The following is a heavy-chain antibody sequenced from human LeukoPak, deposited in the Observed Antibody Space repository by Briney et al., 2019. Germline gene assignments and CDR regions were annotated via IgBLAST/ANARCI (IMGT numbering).Heavy chain of an antibody. D-gene: IGHD2-15*01. CDR1: GVSVSWSY. Sequence: PGGSLRLSCAVSGVSVSWSYMTWVRQAPGNGLEWVSIIYTGGTTHYADSVKGRFTISRDNSKNTLYLEMNSLGRDDTAVYYCARKGVVRAFDIWGQGTMVTVSS. V-gene: IGHV3-53*05. CDR2: IYTGGTT. J-gene: IGHJ3*02. CDR3: ARKGVVRAFDI.